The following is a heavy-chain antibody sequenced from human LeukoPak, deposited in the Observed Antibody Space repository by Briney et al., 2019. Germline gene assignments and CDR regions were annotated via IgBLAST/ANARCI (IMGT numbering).Heavy chain of an antibody. Sequence: GGSLRLSCTASGFSFSGHWMHWARQLPGKGLVWVSRISPTGSTTSYADSVKGRFTISRDNSKNTLYLQMNSLRAEDTAVYYCATNSNWNGLDFWGQGTLVTVSS. V-gene: IGHV3-74*01. D-gene: IGHD1-1*01. CDR3: ATNSNWNGLDF. J-gene: IGHJ4*02. CDR1: GFSFSGHW. CDR2: ISPTGSTT.